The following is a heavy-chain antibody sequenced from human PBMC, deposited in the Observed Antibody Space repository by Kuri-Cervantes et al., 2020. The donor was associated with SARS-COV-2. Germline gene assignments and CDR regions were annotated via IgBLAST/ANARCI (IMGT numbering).Heavy chain of an antibody. V-gene: IGHV3-23*01. D-gene: IGHD1-7*01. CDR3: AKVENYGNAFDI. CDR2: ISGSGGST. J-gene: IGHJ3*02. Sequence: GESLKISCAASGFSLSRYTMNWVRQAPGKALEWVSAISGSGGSTYYADSVKGRFTISRDNSKNTLYLQMNSLRPEDTAVYYCAKVENYGNAFDIWGQGTMVTVSS. CDR1: GFSLSRYT.